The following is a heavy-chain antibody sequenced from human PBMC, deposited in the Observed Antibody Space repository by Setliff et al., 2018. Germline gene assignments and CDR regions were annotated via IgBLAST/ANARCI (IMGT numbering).Heavy chain of an antibody. D-gene: IGHD4-4*01. Sequence: SETLSLTCTVSGGSISSGSYYWSWIRQPAGKGLEWIGEINHSGSTNYNPSLKSRLSISVDTSKNQFSLKLSSVTAADTAVYYCASYRQDVNYWGQGTLVTVS. CDR1: GGSISSGSYY. J-gene: IGHJ4*02. CDR2: INHSGST. CDR3: ASYRQDVNY. V-gene: IGHV4-61*09.